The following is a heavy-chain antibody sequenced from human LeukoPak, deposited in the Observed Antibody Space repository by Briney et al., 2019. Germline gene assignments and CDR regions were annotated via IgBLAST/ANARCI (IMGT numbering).Heavy chain of an antibody. D-gene: IGHD2/OR15-2a*01. CDR1: GYTLRELS. Sequence: GASVKVSCKVSGYTLRELSMHWVRQAPAKGLQWMGVFDPEDGESIIAQKFQGRLTMTEDTSTDTAYMELSSLTSKDTAMYYCATGHCNTSSCYYYYMDVWGKGTTVTVSS. V-gene: IGHV1-24*01. J-gene: IGHJ6*03. CDR3: ATGHCNTSSCYYYYMDV. CDR2: FDPEDGES.